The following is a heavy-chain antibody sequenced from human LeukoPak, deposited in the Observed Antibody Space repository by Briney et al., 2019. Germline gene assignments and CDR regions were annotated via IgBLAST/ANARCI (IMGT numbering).Heavy chain of an antibody. CDR1: GYSFTSYW. J-gene: IGHJ5*02. Sequence: GESLKISCKGSGYSFTSYWIGWVRQLPGKGLERMGIIYPGDSDTRYSPSFQGQVTISADKSISTAYLQWSSLKPSDTAMYYCARRRDGYNSSNWFDPWGQGTLVTVSS. CDR3: ARRRDGYNSSNWFDP. D-gene: IGHD5-24*01. CDR2: IYPGDSDT. V-gene: IGHV5-51*01.